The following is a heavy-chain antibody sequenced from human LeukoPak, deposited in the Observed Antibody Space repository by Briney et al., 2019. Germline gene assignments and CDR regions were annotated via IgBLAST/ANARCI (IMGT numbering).Heavy chain of an antibody. CDR1: AGSISSSDYY. D-gene: IGHD3-22*01. V-gene: IGHV4-39*02. CDR2: ISYSRNT. J-gene: IGHJ6*03. CDR3: ARLTHSYYSDTSGYYPYYYMDV. Sequence: PSETLSLTCTVSAGSISSSDYYWGWLRQSPGKGLEWIGRISYSRNTYYNPSLKSRVTISVDTSKNHFSLRLSSVTAADTAVYYCARLTHSYYSDTSGYYPYYYMDVWGKGTRVTVSS.